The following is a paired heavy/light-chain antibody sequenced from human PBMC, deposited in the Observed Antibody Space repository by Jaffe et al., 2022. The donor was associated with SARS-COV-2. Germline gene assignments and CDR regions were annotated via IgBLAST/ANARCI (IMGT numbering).Light chain of an antibody. CDR3: SAWDSSLSAWV. V-gene: IGLV10-54*01. J-gene: IGLJ3*02. CDR1: SNNVGNQG. CDR2: RNN. Sequence: QAGLTQPPSVSKGLRQTATLTCSGNSNNVGNQGAAWLQQHQGHPPKLLFYRNNNRPSGISERLSASRSGNTASLTITGLQPEDEADYYCSAWDSSLSAWVFGGGTKLTVL.
Heavy chain of an antibody. CDR1: GFTFSSYA. J-gene: IGHJ4*02. Sequence: QVQLVESGGGVVQPGRSLRLSCAASGFTFSSYAMHWVRQAPGKGLEWVAFISYDGSDKFYVDSVKGRFTISRDNSKTTLYLQMNSLRAEDTAVYYCAREGGGGGTSCPDYWGQGTLVTVSS. CDR3: AREGGGGGTSCPDY. V-gene: IGHV3-30*04. D-gene: IGHD2-15*01. CDR2: ISYDGSDK.